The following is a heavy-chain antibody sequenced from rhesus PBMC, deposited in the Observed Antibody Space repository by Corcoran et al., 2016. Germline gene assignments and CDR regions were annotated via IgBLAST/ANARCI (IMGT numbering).Heavy chain of an antibody. Sequence: EVQLVETGGGLVQPGGSLKLSCAASGFTFSSYGMSWVRQAPGKGLEWVSANNSGGGSTYYADSVKGRFTISRDNSKNTLSLQMNSLRAEDTAVYYCAKDPVNTVTPLDYWGQGVLVTVSS. J-gene: IGHJ4*01. CDR3: AKDPVNTVTPLDY. D-gene: IGHD4-23*01. V-gene: IGHV3S5*01. CDR2: NNSGGGST. CDR1: GFTFSSYG.